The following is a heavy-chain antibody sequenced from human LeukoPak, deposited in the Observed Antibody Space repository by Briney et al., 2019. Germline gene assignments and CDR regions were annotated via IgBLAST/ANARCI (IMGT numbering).Heavy chain of an antibody. D-gene: IGHD6-13*01. CDR2: IYSGGAT. CDR1: GVTVGNNY. CDR3: ARDPSAVALGTYG. J-gene: IGHJ4*02. V-gene: IGHV3-66*01. Sequence: GGSLRLSCAASGVTVGNNYMIWVRQAPGKGLEWVSRIYSGGATNYADSVKGRFTISRDSSKNTLFPQLNSLRAEDTAVYYCARDPSAVALGTYGWGQGTLVTVSS.